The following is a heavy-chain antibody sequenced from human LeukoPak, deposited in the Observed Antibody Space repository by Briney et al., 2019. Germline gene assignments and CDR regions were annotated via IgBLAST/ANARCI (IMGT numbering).Heavy chain of an antibody. CDR2: INPSGGGT. V-gene: IGHV1-46*01. D-gene: IGHD3-22*01. CDR3: ARDRVSDGSSGYSYYFDY. Sequence: ASVKVSCKSSGYTFISHYIHWLRQAPGQGFEWMGIINPSGGGTTYAQRFQGRVTMTTDTSTNTVYMVLSSLKSEDTAVYYCARDRVSDGSSGYSYYFDYWGQGTLVTVSS. CDR1: GYTFISHY. J-gene: IGHJ4*02.